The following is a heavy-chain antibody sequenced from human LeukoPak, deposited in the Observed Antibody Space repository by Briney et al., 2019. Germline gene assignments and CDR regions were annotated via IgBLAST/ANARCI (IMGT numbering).Heavy chain of an antibody. Sequence: ASVKVSCKASGYTFTSYGISWVRQAPGQGLEWMGWISAYNGNTNYAQKLQGRVTMTTDTSTSTAYMELRSLRSDDTAVYYCARGPEARYCSSTSCFDYYYYYMDVWGKGTTVTVSS. J-gene: IGHJ6*03. CDR3: ARGPEARYCSSTSCFDYYYYYMDV. D-gene: IGHD2-2*01. V-gene: IGHV1-18*01. CDR2: ISAYNGNT. CDR1: GYTFTSYG.